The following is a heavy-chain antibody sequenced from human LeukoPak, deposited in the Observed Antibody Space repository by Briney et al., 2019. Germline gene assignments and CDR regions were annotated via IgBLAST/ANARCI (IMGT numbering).Heavy chain of an antibody. Sequence: SETLSLTCTVSGVSISSYYWSWIRQPPGKGVEWIGYIYYSGSTNYIPSLKSRVTISVDTSKNQFSLKLSSVTAADTAVYYCAREGTIFGVVMANWFDPWGQGTLVTVSS. CDR2: IYYSGST. J-gene: IGHJ5*02. D-gene: IGHD3-3*01. CDR1: GVSISSYY. V-gene: IGHV4-59*12. CDR3: AREGTIFGVVMANWFDP.